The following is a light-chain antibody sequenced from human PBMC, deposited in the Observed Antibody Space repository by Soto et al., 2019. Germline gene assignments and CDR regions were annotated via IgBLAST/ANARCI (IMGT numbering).Light chain of an antibody. CDR3: ATWDDSLNGVV. J-gene: IGLJ2*01. CDR1: SSNIGSNT. Sequence: QAVVTQPPSASGTPGQRVTISCSGSSSNIGSNTVNWYQLLPGTAPKLLIYSNDQRPSGVPDRFSGSKSGTSVSLAISGLQSEDEADYYCATWDDSLNGVVFGGGTKLTVL. CDR2: SND. V-gene: IGLV1-44*01.